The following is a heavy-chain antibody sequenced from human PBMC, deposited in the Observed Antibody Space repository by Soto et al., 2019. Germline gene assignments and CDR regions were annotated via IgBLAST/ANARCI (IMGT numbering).Heavy chain of an antibody. J-gene: IGHJ4*02. D-gene: IGHD5-12*01. CDR3: WADIVATTDDYYFDY. V-gene: IGHV1-46*01. CDR1: GYTFTSYY. Sequence: QVQLVQSGAEVKKPGASVKVSCKASGYTFTSYYMHWVRQAPGQGLEWMGIINPSGGSTSHAQKFQGRVTMTRDTSTSTVYMELSSLRSEDTAVYYCWADIVATTDDYYFDYWGQGTLVTVSS. CDR2: INPSGGST.